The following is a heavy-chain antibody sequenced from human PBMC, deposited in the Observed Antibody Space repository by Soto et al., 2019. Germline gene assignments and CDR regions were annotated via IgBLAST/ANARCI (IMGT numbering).Heavy chain of an antibody. CDR3: AREVLAAAGSLSDY. D-gene: IGHD6-13*01. CDR1: GFTVSSNY. Sequence: EVQLVESGGGLVQPGGSLRLSCAASGFTVSSNYMSWVRQAPGKGLEWVSVIYSGGSTYYADSVKGRFTISRDNSKNTLYLQMNSLRAEDTAVYYCAREVLAAAGSLSDYWGQGTLVTVSS. V-gene: IGHV3-66*01. J-gene: IGHJ4*02. CDR2: IYSGGST.